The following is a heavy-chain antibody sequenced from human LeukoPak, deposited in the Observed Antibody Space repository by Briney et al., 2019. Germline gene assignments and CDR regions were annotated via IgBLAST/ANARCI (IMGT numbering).Heavy chain of an antibody. V-gene: IGHV3-7*03. D-gene: IGHD2-2*01. CDR1: GFTFSNYA. CDR3: TRGHPLPAAI. CDR2: LSQDGSEK. Sequence: GGSLRLSCAASGFTFSNYAMTWVRQTPGKGLEWVAHLSQDGSEKYYVDSVKGRFTISRDNARNSLYLQMNSLRAEDTAIYYCTRGHPLPAAIWGQGTLVTVSS. J-gene: IGHJ4*02.